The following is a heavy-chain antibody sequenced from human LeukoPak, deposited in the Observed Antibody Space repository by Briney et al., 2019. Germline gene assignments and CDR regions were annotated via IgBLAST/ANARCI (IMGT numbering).Heavy chain of an antibody. CDR3: ARGLYYDILTGYSPYYYYYMDV. J-gene: IGHJ6*03. D-gene: IGHD3-9*01. CDR2: IIPILGIA. Sequence: SVKVSCKASGGTFSSYTISWVRQAPGQGLEWMGRIIPILGIANYAQKFQGRVTITADKSTSTAYMELSSLRSEDTAVYYCARGLYYDILTGYSPYYYYYMDVWGKGITVTVSS. CDR1: GGTFSSYT. V-gene: IGHV1-69*02.